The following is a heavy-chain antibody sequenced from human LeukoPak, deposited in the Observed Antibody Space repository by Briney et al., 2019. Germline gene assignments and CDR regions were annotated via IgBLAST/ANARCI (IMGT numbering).Heavy chain of an antibody. Sequence: PGGSVRLSCAASAVIFNNYGIHGVREAPGKGGEGWAFIHYEGPEKYYVHSVKGRFTISRDNSKNTVFLQMNSLRAEDRAVSYCAKDVVGRQWVGNYWGQGTLVTVSS. CDR3: AKDVVGRQWVGNY. J-gene: IGHJ4*02. D-gene: IGHD2-2*01. CDR1: AVIFNNYG. V-gene: IGHV3-30*02. CDR2: IHYEGPEK.